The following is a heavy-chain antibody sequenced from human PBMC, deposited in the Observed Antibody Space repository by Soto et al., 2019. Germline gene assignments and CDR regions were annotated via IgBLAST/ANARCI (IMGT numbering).Heavy chain of an antibody. CDR2: IKQDENGK. CDR1: GFTFSSRW. V-gene: IGHV3-7*02. Sequence: EVPLVESGGGLVQPGGSLRLSCEASGFTFSSRWMTWVRQGPGKGLEWVANIKQDENGKDYVDSVKGRFTISRDNAKNSLYLQMNSLRAEDTAVYYCVTHDGPAAAGLVLDFWGQGTLVTVSS. J-gene: IGHJ4*02. D-gene: IGHD6-13*01. CDR3: VTHDGPAAAGLVLDF.